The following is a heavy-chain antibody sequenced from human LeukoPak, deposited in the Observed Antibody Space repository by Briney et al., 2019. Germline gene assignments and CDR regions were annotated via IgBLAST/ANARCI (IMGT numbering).Heavy chain of an antibody. CDR3: ARASYCSSTSCYTYWYFDL. CDR2: IYYSGTT. Sequence: SETLSLTCTVSSGSISSGDYYWSWIRQPPGKGLEWIGYIYYSGTTYYNPSLKSRVTISVDTSKNQFSLKLSSVTAADTAVYFCARASYCSSTSCYTYWYFDLWGRGTLVTVSS. V-gene: IGHV4-30-4*01. J-gene: IGHJ2*01. D-gene: IGHD2-2*02. CDR1: SGSISSGDYY.